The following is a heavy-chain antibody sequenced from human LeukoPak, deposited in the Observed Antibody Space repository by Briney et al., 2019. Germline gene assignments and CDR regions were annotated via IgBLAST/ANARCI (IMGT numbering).Heavy chain of an antibody. CDR1: GFTFGTFA. D-gene: IGHD6-13*01. CDR2: INHSGST. J-gene: IGHJ4*02. Sequence: GSLRLSCAASGFTFGTFAMIWVRQPPGKGLEWIGDINHSGSTNYNPSLKSRVTISVDTSKNQFSLKLSSVTAADTAVYYCARGRRYSSSWYSAATGFFDYWGQGTLVTVSS. V-gene: IGHV4-34*01. CDR3: ARGRRYSSSWYSAATGFFDY.